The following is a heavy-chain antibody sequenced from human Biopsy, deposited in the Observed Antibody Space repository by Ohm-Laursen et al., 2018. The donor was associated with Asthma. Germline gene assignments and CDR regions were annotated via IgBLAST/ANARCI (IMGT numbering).Heavy chain of an antibody. CDR1: GFAVSRDH. CDR3: ARGDSSNWSHYHFDY. Sequence: SLRLSCAAPGFAVSRDHMFWVRQAPGKGLEWVSVIYSGGTSHTAVSVRGRFTISRDYSKNTLYLQMHSLRAEDTAVYYCARGDSSNWSHYHFDYWGQGTLVTVSS. J-gene: IGHJ4*02. D-gene: IGHD3-22*01. V-gene: IGHV3-53*01. CDR2: IYSGGTS.